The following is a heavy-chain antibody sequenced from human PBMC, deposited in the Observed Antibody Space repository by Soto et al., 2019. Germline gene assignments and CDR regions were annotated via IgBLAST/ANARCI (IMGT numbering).Heavy chain of an antibody. Sequence: PGGSLRLSWAASGFAFSSYAMSWVRQAPGKGLEWVSTIVGSGGRTYYADSVKGRFTISRDNFKNTLYMQMNGPRDEDTAVYYCARAIVVVDYWGQGTLVTVSS. J-gene: IGHJ4*02. CDR3: ARAIVVVDY. CDR2: IVGSGGRT. D-gene: IGHD3-22*01. CDR1: GFAFSSYA. V-gene: IGHV3-23*01.